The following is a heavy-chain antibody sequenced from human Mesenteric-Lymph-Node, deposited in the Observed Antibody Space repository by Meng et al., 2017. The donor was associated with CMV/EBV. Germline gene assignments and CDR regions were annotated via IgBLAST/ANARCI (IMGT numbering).Heavy chain of an antibody. CDR3: ARGGYCRSTTCYQVFDS. CDR2: INWNGASA. V-gene: IGHV3-20*01. D-gene: IGHD2-2*01. J-gene: IGHJ5*01. Sequence: TFEDYGMTWVRQTPGKGLEWVAGINWNGASAGYADSVKGRFTISRDNAKNSLYLQMSSLRVEDTALYHCARGGYCRSTTCYQVFDSWGQGTLVTVSS. CDR1: TFEDYG.